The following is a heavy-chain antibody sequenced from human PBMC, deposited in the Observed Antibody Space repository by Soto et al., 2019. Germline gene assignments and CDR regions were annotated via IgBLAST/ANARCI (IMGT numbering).Heavy chain of an antibody. Sequence: ASVKVSCKASGYTFTGCYIHWVRQAPGQGLEWMGWINPNSGGTNYAQKFQGRVIMTRDTSISTAYMELSRLRSDDTAVYYCARVMGGGYYYGMDVWGQGTTVTVSS. CDR3: ARVMGGGYYYGMDV. V-gene: IGHV1-2*02. CDR1: GYTFTGCY. D-gene: IGHD1-26*01. CDR2: INPNSGGT. J-gene: IGHJ6*02.